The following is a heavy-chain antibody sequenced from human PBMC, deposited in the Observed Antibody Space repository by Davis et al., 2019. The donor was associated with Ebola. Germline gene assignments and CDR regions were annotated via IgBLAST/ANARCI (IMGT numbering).Heavy chain of an antibody. CDR3: ARVNAVTGYTRFDL. J-gene: IGHJ5*02. CDR1: GFTFSYSG. CDR2: ISYDGSDK. Sequence: GGSLRLSCAGSGFTFSYSGIHWVRQAPGKGLEWVAVISYDGSDKYYGDSVKGRFTISRDNAKNSLYLQMNSLRAEDTAFYHCARVNAVTGYTRFDLWGQGTLVTVSS. D-gene: IGHD3-9*01. V-gene: IGHV3-33*05.